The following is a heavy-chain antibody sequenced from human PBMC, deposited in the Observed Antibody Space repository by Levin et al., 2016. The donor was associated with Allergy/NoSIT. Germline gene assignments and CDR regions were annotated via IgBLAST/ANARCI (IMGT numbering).Heavy chain of an antibody. J-gene: IGHJ4*02. D-gene: IGHD2-2*01. Sequence: SETLSLTCTVSGGSISSSSYYWGWIRQPPGKGLEWIGSIYYSGSTYYNPSLKSRVTISVDTSKNQFSLKLSSVTAADTAVYYCARHGRSAIPYFDYWGQGTLVTVSS. CDR1: GGSISSSSYY. V-gene: IGHV4-39*01. CDR3: ARHGRSAIPYFDY. CDR2: IYYSGST.